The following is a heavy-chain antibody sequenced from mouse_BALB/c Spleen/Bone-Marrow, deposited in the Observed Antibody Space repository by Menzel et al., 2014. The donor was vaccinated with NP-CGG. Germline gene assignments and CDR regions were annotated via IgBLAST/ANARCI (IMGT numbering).Heavy chain of an antibody. CDR2: ISYSGST. CDR1: GYSITSDYA. D-gene: IGHD2-1*01. V-gene: IGHV3-2*02. CDR3: ARYYYGNDWFAY. J-gene: IGHJ3*01. Sequence: VQLQQSGPGLVKPSQSLSLTCTVTGYSITSDYAWNWIRQFPGNKLEWMGYISYSGSTSYNPSLKSRISITRDTSKNQFFLQLNSVTTEDTATYYCARYYYGNDWFAYWGQGTLVTVSA.